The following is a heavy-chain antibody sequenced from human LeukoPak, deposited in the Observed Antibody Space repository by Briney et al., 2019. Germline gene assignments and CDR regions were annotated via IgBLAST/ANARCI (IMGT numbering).Heavy chain of an antibody. CDR3: AKLVGTGTTPTDY. CDR2: ISGSGSNT. D-gene: IGHD1-1*01. CDR1: AFTFSNYA. V-gene: IGHV3-23*01. Sequence: VGSLRLSYAASAFTFSNYAMTWVRQAPGNRLNWGSVISGSGSNTDYADCVEGGFTMSRDNSKNTMSLEMNCLRAEDTAIYYCAKLVGTGTTPTDYWGQGTLVTVSS. J-gene: IGHJ4*02.